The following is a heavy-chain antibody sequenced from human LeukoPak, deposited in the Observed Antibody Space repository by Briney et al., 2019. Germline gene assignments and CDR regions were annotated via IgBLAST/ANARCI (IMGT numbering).Heavy chain of an antibody. J-gene: IGHJ3*02. Sequence: SETLSLTCTVSGDSISRGANYWSWIRQHPGKGLEWIGYIFTSGNAHYNPSLKSRLTISLDTSKNQFSLKVTSVSAADTAVYYCARVGGWDAFDIWGQGTMVTVSS. CDR3: ARVGGWDAFDI. D-gene: IGHD1-26*01. V-gene: IGHV4-31*03. CDR2: IFTSGNA. CDR1: GDSISRGANY.